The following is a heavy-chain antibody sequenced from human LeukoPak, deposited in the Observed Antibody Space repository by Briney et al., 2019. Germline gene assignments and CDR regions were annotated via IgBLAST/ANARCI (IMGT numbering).Heavy chain of an antibody. CDR1: GGSISSYY. CDR2: IYYSGST. D-gene: IGHD6-13*01. CDR3: AREVEAAAFYYYMDV. V-gene: IGHV4-59*12. Sequence: PSETLSLTCTVSGGSISSYYWSWIRQPPGKGLEWIGYIYYSGSTNYNPSLKSRVTISVDTSKNLFSLKLSSVTAADTAVYYCAREVEAAAFYYYMDVWGKGTTVTISS. J-gene: IGHJ6*03.